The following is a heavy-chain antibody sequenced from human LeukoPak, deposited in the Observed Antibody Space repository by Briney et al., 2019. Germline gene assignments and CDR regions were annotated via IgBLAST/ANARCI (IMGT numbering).Heavy chain of an antibody. CDR2: ISYDGSNK. D-gene: IGHD3-9*01. CDR1: GFTFSNYG. Sequence: GGSLRLSCAASGFTFSNYGMHWVRQAPGKGLEWVAVISYDGSNKYYADSVKGRFTISRDDSKNTLYLQMNSLRAEDTAVFYCAKDGVLTGYSYYFDYWGQGTPVTVS. V-gene: IGHV3-30*18. CDR3: AKDGVLTGYSYYFDY. J-gene: IGHJ4*02.